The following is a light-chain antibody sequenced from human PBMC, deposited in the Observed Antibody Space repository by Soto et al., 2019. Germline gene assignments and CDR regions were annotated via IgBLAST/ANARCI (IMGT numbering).Light chain of an antibody. CDR3: CSYAGNTTRVV. Sequence: QSALTQPDSVSGSPGQSIAISCTGTSSDVVTYKYVSWYQQHPGKAPKLMIYEVSIRPSGVSDRFSGSKSGNTASLTISGLRAEDEAYYYCCSYAGNTTRVVFGGGTKVTV. CDR1: SSDVVTYKY. V-gene: IGLV2-14*01. CDR2: EVS. J-gene: IGLJ2*01.